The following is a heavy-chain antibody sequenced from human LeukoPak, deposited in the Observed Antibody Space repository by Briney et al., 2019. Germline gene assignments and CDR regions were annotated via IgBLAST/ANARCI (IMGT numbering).Heavy chain of an antibody. CDR2: ISSSGTTI. V-gene: IGHV3-11*01. J-gene: IGHJ4*02. CDR1: GFTLSDYY. CDR3: ASIAAAKLSPFDY. Sequence: SGGSLRLSCAASGFTLSDYYMSWIRQAPGKGLEWVSYISSSGTTIYYADSVKGRFAISRDNAKNSLYLQMNSLRAEDTAVYYCASIAAAKLSPFDYWGQGTLVTVSS. D-gene: IGHD6-13*01.